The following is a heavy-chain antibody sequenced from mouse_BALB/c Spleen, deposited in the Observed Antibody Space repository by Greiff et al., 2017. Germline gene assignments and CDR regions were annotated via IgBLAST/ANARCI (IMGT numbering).Heavy chain of an antibody. CDR2: IRSKSNNYAT. J-gene: IGHJ2*01. CDR1: GFTFNTYA. D-gene: IGHD3-3*01. CDR3: VRGTGYFDY. V-gene: IGHV10-1*02. Sequence: EVKLVESGGGLVKPGGSLKLSCAASGFTFNTYAMNWVRQAPGKGLEWVARIRSKSNNYATYYADSVKDRFTISRDDSQSMLYLQMNNLKTEDTAMYYCVRGTGYFDYWGQGTTLTVSS.